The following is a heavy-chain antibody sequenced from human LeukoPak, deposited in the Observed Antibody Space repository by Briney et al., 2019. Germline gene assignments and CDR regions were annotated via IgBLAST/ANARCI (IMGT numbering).Heavy chain of an antibody. V-gene: IGHV3-7*01. CDR2: IKPDGSEK. Sequence: GGSLRLSCAGSGLTFSSYWMSWVRQAPGKGLEWVANIKPDGSEKFYMDSVKGRFTIARDNSKNSLYLQMNSLRAEDTAVYYCARYSGSVSFDPWGQGTLVTVSS. D-gene: IGHD3-10*01. CDR1: GLTFSSYW. CDR3: ARYSGSVSFDP. J-gene: IGHJ5*02.